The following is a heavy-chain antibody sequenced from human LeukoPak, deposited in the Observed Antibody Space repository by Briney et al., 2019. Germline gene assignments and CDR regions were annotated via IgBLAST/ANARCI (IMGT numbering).Heavy chain of an antibody. J-gene: IGHJ5*02. Sequence: GGSLRLSCAASGFTFSNAWMSWVRQAPGKGLQWVGRIKSKADGGTTDYAAPVKGRFTISRDDSRNTLYLQMNTLKTEDTAMYYCTTDRQPSGRFLEWPPSAWGQGTLVTVSS. D-gene: IGHD3-3*01. V-gene: IGHV3-15*01. CDR1: GFTFSNAW. CDR3: TTDRQPSGRFLEWPPSA. CDR2: IKSKADGGTT.